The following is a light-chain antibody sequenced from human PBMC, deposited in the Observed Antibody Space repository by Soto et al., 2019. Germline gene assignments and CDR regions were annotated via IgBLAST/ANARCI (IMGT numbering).Light chain of an antibody. CDR2: EVY. J-gene: IGLJ1*01. CDR3: TSHAGTDNFPYV. CDR1: TSDVGGYNY. Sequence: QSALTQPPSASGSPGQSVTISCTGTTSDVGGYNYVSWYQHHPGKAPKLMIYEVYKRPSGVPDRFSGSKSGNTASLTVSGLQAEDEADYYCTSHAGTDNFPYVFGTGTKLTVL. V-gene: IGLV2-8*01.